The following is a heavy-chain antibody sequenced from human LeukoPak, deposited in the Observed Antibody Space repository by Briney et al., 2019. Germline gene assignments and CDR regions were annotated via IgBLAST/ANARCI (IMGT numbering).Heavy chain of an antibody. D-gene: IGHD3-16*01. CDR3: ARLYATPRGGTINWFDP. J-gene: IGHJ5*02. CDR2: IYYSGST. V-gene: IGHV4-59*01. CDR1: GGSISSYY. Sequence: SETLSLTCTVSGGSISSYYWSWIRQPPGKGLEWIGYIYYSGSTNYNPSLKSRVTISVDTSKNQFSLKLSSVTAADTAVYYCARLYATPRGGTINWFDPWGQGTLVTVSS.